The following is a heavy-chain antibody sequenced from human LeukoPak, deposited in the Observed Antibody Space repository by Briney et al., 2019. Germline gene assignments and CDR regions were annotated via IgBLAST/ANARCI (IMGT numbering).Heavy chain of an antibody. CDR1: GGTFSSYA. J-gene: IGHJ6*02. CDR2: IIPIFGTA. V-gene: IGHV1-69*13. D-gene: IGHD3-10*01. CDR3: ARDTRLLWFGELSSYYYYGMDV. Sequence: ASVKVFCKASGGTFSSYAISWVRQAPGQGLEWMGGIIPIFGTANYAQKFQGRVTITADESTSTAYMELSSLRSEDTAVYYCARDTRLLWFGELSSYYYYGMDVWGQGTTVTVSS.